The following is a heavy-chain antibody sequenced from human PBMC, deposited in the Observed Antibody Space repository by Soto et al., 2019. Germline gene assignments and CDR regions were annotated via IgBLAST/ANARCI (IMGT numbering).Heavy chain of an antibody. V-gene: IGHV1-46*01. CDR1: GYTFTSYY. D-gene: IGHD5-18*01. CDR3: ARVGVDTAMDLRERYYFDY. J-gene: IGHJ4*02. CDR2: INPSDGST. Sequence: GASVKVSCKASGYTFTSYYMHSVRQARGQELEWMGIINPSDGSTSYAQKFQGRLTMTRDTSTSTVYMELSSLRSEDTAVYYCARVGVDTAMDLRERYYFDYWGQGTLVTVSS.